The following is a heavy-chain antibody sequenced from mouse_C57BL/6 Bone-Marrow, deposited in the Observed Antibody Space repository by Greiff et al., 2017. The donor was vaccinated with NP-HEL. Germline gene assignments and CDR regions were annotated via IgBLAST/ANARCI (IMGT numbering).Heavy chain of an antibody. CDR2: INPNNGGT. CDR1: GYTFTDYY. V-gene: IGHV1-26*01. J-gene: IGHJ2*01. CDR3: ARSRDYFDY. Sequence: VQLHQSGPELVKPGASVKISCKASGYTFTDYYMNWVKQSHGKSLEWIGDINPNNGGTSYNQKFKGKATLTVDKSSSTAYMELRSLTSEDSAVYYCARSRDYFDYWGQGTTLTVSS.